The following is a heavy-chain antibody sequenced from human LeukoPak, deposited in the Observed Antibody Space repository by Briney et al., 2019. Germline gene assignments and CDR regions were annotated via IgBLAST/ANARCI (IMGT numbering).Heavy chain of an antibody. CDR3: ARAQGSLADDPWYNWFDP. Sequence: GASVKVSCKASGGTFSSYAISWVRQAPGQGLEWMGGIIPIFGTANYAQKFQGRVTITRDTSANTAYMELSSLRSEDMAVYYCARAQGSLADDPWYNWFDPWGQGTLVTVSS. V-gene: IGHV1-69*05. D-gene: IGHD3-16*01. CDR2: IIPIFGTA. CDR1: GGTFSSYA. J-gene: IGHJ5*02.